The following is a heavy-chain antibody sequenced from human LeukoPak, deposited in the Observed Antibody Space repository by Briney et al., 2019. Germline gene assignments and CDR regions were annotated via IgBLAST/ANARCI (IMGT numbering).Heavy chain of an antibody. CDR2: ISSSSSYI. D-gene: IGHD5-18*01. Sequence: GGSLRLSCAASGFTFSSYSMNWVRQSPGKGLEWVSSISSSSSYIYYADSVKGRFTISRANAKNSLYPQMNSLRAEDTAVYYCAKSRGYSYGLYYFDYWGQGTLVTVSS. V-gene: IGHV3-21*01. CDR3: AKSRGYSYGLYYFDY. J-gene: IGHJ4*02. CDR1: GFTFSSYS.